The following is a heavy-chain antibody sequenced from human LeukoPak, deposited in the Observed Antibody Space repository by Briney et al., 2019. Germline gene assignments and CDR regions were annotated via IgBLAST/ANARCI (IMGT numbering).Heavy chain of an antibody. J-gene: IGHJ3*01. CDR1: GITFRNYA. CDR2: ITGSGDTR. CDR3: GKYPRGDYIGAFDF. D-gene: IGHD4-17*01. V-gene: IGHV3-23*01. Sequence: GGSLRLSCVASGITFRNYAVTWVRQAPGKGLEWVSSITGSGDTRRYADSVKGRFTISRDNSVDTLYLQMNSLSAEDTAIYYCGKYPRGDYIGAFDFWGRGTMVTVSS.